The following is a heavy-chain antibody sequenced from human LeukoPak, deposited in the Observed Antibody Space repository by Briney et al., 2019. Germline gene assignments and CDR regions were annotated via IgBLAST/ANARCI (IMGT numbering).Heavy chain of an antibody. Sequence: PSETLSLTCTVSGGSISSYYWSWIRRPAGKGLEWIGRIYTSGSTNYNPSLKSRVTMSVDTSKNQFSLKLSSVTAADTAVYYCARDFISAAGNWFDPWGQGTLVTVSS. CDR3: ARDFISAAGNWFDP. CDR1: GGSISSYY. D-gene: IGHD6-13*01. V-gene: IGHV4-4*07. CDR2: IYTSGST. J-gene: IGHJ5*02.